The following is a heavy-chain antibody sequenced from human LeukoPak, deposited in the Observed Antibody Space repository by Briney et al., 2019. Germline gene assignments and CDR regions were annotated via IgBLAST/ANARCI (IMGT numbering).Heavy chain of an antibody. CDR2: INPNSGGT. V-gene: IGHV1-2*06. J-gene: IGHJ4*02. CDR3: ARGSDDFWSGYSPSY. Sequence: GASVKVSCKASGYTFTGYYMHWVLQAPGQGLEWMGRINPNSGGTNYAQKFQGRVTMTRDTSISTAYMELSRLRSDDTAVYYCARGSDDFWSGYSPSYWGQGTLVTVSS. D-gene: IGHD3-3*01. CDR1: GYTFTGYY.